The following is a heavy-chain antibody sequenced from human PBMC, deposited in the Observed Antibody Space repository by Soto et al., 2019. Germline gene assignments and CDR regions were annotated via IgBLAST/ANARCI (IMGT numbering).Heavy chain of an antibody. J-gene: IGHJ4*02. CDR2: LYNTGST. Sequence: PSETLSLTCTVSGGSISGYYWNWIRQPPGKGLEWIGYLYNTGSTIYNPSLKSRDTISVDTSKNQFSLKLSSVTAADTAVYYCARSDGRYWGQGTLVTVSS. CDR1: GGSISGYY. CDR3: ARSDGRY. V-gene: IGHV4-59*01.